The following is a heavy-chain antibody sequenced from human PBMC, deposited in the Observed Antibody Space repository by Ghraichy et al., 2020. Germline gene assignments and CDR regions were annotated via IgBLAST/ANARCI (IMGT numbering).Heavy chain of an antibody. V-gene: IGHV4-34*01. D-gene: IGHD3-16*01. CDR1: GGSFSGYY. CDR3: ARGGAMGHYFYYSAMDV. J-gene: IGHJ6*02. Sequence: SQTLSLTCGVHGGSFSGYYWTWIRQSPGKGLEWIGEINHSGSTNYNPSLKSRVTMSVDTSSEQFSLKLSSATAADRAIYFCARGGAMGHYFYYSAMDVWGQGTTVTVSS. CDR2: INHSGST.